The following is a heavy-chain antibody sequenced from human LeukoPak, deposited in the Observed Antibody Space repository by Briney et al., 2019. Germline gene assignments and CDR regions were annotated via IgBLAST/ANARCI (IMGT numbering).Heavy chain of an antibody. J-gene: IGHJ1*01. CDR1: GFTFDDYA. V-gene: IGHV3-9*03. D-gene: IGHD2-15*01. Sequence: PGRSLRLSCAASGFTFDDYAMHWVRQAPGKGLEWVSGISWNSGSIGYADSVKGRFTISRDNAKNSLYLQMNSLRAEDMALYYCAKGGGSSPDQHEYFQHWGQGTLVTVSS. CDR3: AKGGGSSPDQHEYFQH. CDR2: ISWNSGSI.